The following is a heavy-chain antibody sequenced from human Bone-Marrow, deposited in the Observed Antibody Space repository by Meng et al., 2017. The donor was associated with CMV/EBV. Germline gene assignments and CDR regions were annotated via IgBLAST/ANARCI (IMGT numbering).Heavy chain of an antibody. CDR1: GYSFTSYW. J-gene: IGHJ5*02. CDR2: IYPGDADT. D-gene: IGHD6-25*01. CDR3: ARSDPDQRLLNWFDP. Sequence: GASLKISCKGSGYSFTSYWIGWVRQMPGKGLEWMGIIYPGDADTRYSPSFQGQVTITADKSISTAYLQWSSLKASDTAMYYCARSDPDQRLLNWFDPWGQGTLVTVSS. V-gene: IGHV5-51*01.